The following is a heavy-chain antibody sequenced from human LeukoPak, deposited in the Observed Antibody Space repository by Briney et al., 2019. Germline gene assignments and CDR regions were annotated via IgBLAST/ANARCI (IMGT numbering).Heavy chain of an antibody. CDR2: ISGSGGST. J-gene: IGHJ3*02. CDR3: ASVVVTATSLGAFDI. CDR1: GFTFSSYG. D-gene: IGHD2-21*02. V-gene: IGHV3-23*01. Sequence: GGTLRLSCAASGFTFSSYGMSWVRQAPGKGLEWVSAISGSGGSTYYADSVKGRFTISRDNSKNTLYLQMNSLRAEDTAVYYCASVVVTATSLGAFDIWGQGTMVTVSS.